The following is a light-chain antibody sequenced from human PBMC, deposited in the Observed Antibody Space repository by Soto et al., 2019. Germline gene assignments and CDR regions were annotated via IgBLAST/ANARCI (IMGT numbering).Light chain of an antibody. J-gene: IGKJ4*01. V-gene: IGKV1-6*01. CDR3: LQDYNYPLT. CDR1: QGIRNA. CDR2: GAS. Sequence: AIQMTQSPSSLSASVGDRVTITCRASQGIRNALGWYQQKPGKAPKLLIYGASTLQSGVPSRFSGSGSGTYFTLTISSLQPEDFATYYCLQDYNYPLTFGGGTKVESK.